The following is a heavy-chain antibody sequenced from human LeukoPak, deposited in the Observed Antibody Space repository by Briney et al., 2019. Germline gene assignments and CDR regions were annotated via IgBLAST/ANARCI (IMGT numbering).Heavy chain of an antibody. J-gene: IGHJ4*02. V-gene: IGHV4-34*01. D-gene: IGHD1-26*01. CDR3: ARGPLGPFDY. CDR2: INHSGST. Sequence: WSWIRQXXGKGLEWIGEINHSGSTNYNPSLKSRVTISVDTSKNQFSLKLSSVTAADTAVYYCARGPLGPFDYWGQGTLVTVSS.